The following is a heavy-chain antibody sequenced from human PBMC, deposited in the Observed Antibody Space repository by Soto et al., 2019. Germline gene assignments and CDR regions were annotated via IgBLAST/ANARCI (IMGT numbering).Heavy chain of an antibody. J-gene: IGHJ4*02. Sequence: PSETLSLTCTVSGGSISSGGYYWSWIRQHPGKGLEWIGYIYYSGSTYYNPSLKSRVTISVDTSKNQFSLNLSSVTAADTAVYYCARDRAPGGIGAYFDYWGQGTLVTVSS. D-gene: IGHD1-26*01. CDR2: IYYSGST. CDR1: GGSISSGGYY. V-gene: IGHV4-31*03. CDR3: ARDRAPGGIGAYFDY.